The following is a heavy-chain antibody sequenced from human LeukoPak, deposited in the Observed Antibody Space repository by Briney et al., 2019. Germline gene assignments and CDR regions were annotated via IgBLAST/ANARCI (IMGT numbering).Heavy chain of an antibody. J-gene: IGHJ4*02. Sequence: GGSLRLSCTVSGFTVSSNSMSWVRQAPGKGLEWVSFIYSGGNTHYSDSVKGRFTISRDNSKNTLYLQMNSLRVEDTAVYYCAKDPPIVGATHFDYWGQGTLVTVSS. CDR2: IYSGGNT. CDR3: AKDPPIVGATHFDY. V-gene: IGHV3-53*01. D-gene: IGHD1-26*01. CDR1: GFTVSSNS.